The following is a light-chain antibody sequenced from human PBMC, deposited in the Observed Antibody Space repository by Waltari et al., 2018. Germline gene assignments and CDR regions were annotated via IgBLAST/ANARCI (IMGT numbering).Light chain of an antibody. CDR2: QDT. V-gene: IGLV3-1*01. CDR1: KLGDKY. CDR3: QAWDSSTGV. J-gene: IGLJ1*01. Sequence: SYELTQPPSVSVSPGQTASITCSGDKLGDKYACWYQQKPGHSPVLVIYQDTQRPSGIPERFSGSNSGNTATLTISGTQAMDEADYYCQAWDSSTGVFGTGTKVTVL.